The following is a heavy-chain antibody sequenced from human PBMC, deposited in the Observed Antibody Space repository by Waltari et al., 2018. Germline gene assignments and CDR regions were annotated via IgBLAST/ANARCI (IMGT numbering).Heavy chain of an antibody. D-gene: IGHD2-8*01. J-gene: IGHJ6*02. CDR3: ARDPTLIVLMVYAIPYGMDV. Sequence: QVSLVESGGGVVQPGRSLTLSCAASGFTFSSFAMHWVRQAPGKGLGWVAVMSSDGNNKYYADSGRGRFTISRDNSRNTLYLQMNSLRVEDTAVYYCARDPTLIVLMVYAIPYGMDVWGQGTTVTVSS. CDR2: MSSDGNNK. CDR1: GFTFSSFA. V-gene: IGHV3-30*01.